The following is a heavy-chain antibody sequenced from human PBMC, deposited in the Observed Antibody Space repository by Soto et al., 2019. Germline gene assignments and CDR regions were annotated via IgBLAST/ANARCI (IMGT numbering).Heavy chain of an antibody. V-gene: IGHV4-39*01. CDR3: ASPKIAFYNWFDP. CDR1: GGSISRCRYY. CDR2: IYYSGST. Sequence: PSETLSLTCTVSGGSISRCRYYWGRIRQPPGEALECTGSIYYSGSTYYNPSLKSRVTISVDTSKNQFSLKLSSVTAADTAVYYCASPKIAFYNWFDPWGQGTLVTVSS. D-gene: IGHD3-3*02. J-gene: IGHJ5*02.